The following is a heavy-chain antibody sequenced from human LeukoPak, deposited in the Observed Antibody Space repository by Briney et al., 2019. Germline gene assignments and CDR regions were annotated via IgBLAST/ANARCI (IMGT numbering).Heavy chain of an antibody. J-gene: IGHJ4*02. CDR2: IYYSGST. V-gene: IGHV4-39*07. CDR3: ARLVYDYVWGSRTSDY. CDR1: GGSISSSSYY. D-gene: IGHD3-16*01. Sequence: SQTLSLTCTVSGGSISSSSYYWGWIRQPPGRGLEWLGSIYYSGSTYYNPSLKSRVTISVDTSKNQFSLKLSSVTAADTAVYYCARLVYDYVWGSRTSDYWGQGTLVTVSS.